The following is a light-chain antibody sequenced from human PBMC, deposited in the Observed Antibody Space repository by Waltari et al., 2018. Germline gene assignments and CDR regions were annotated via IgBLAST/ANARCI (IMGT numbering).Light chain of an antibody. Sequence: QSALTQPASVSGSPGQSITISCTGTSSDVGGYNYVSWYQQHPGKAPKLMIYDVSKRPSGGSTRFSCSKAGNTASRTISGLQAEDDADYYCSSYTSSSTFGGGTKLTVL. J-gene: IGLJ2*01. CDR2: DVS. V-gene: IGLV2-14*01. CDR1: SSDVGGYNY. CDR3: SSYTSSST.